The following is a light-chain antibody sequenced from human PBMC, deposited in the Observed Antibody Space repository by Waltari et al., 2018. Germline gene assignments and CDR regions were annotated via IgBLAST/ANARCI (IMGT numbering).Light chain of an antibody. Sequence: DIVMTQSPLSLSVTSGAPASISCRSSQSLLHSSGNTFLDWYLQKPGQSPQLLIYLISNRASGVPDRFSGSGSGTDFTLKISRVEAEDVGVYFCMQARQTPWTFGQGTKVEIK. CDR3: MQARQTPWT. CDR2: LIS. J-gene: IGKJ1*01. V-gene: IGKV2-28*01. CDR1: QSLLHSSGNTF.